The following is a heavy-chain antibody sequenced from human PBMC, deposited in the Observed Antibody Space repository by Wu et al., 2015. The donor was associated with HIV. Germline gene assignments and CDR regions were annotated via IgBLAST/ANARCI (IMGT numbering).Heavy chain of an antibody. V-gene: IGHV1-69*12. CDR1: GGTFSDYA. CDR2: IIPTFGTA. J-gene: IGHJ6*03. CDR3: ARMYSSSSGYYYYYMDV. D-gene: IGHD6-6*01. Sequence: QVQLVQSGAEVKKPGSSVKVSCKTSGGTFSDYAVNWVRQAPGQGLEWMGEIIPTFGTARYAQKFQGRVTITADESTSTAYMELRSLRSEDTAVYYXARMYSSSSGYYYYYMDVWGKGTTVTVSS.